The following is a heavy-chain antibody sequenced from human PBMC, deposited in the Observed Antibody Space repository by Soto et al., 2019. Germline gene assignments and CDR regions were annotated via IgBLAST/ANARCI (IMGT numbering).Heavy chain of an antibody. V-gene: IGHV1-69*05. CDR1: GGTFSNYA. CDR2: ITPIFGRA. Sequence: GASVKVSCKASGGTFSNYAISWVRQAPGQGLEWMGGITPIFGRANYAQKFQGKITITTDASTSTAYLELSSLRSEDTAIFYCAREYNWNSIYYGLDVWGQGTTVTVSS. D-gene: IGHD1-7*01. J-gene: IGHJ6*02. CDR3: AREYNWNSIYYGLDV.